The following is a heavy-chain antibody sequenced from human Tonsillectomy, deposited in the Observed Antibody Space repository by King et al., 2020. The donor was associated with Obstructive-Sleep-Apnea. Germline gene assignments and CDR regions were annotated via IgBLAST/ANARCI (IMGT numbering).Heavy chain of an antibody. D-gene: IGHD6-6*01. V-gene: IGHV3-30*04. CDR2: ISYDGSIK. CDR3: AREVAARPGDYYYYAMDV. Sequence: VQLVESGGGVVQPGRSLRLSCAASGYTFSSHAIHWVRQAPGKGLEWVAYISYDGSIKYYADSVKGRFTISRDMSKNTLYLQMNSLRPEDTAVYNCAREVAARPGDYYYYAMDVWGQGTTVTVSS. CDR1: GYTFSSHA. J-gene: IGHJ6*02.